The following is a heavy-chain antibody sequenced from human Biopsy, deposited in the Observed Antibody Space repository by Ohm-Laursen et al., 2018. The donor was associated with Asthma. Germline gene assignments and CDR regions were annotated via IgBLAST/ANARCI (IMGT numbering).Heavy chain of an antibody. CDR2: HDHEEGGT. J-gene: IGHJ4*02. V-gene: IGHV1-24*01. CDR3: ASDFPKDYVRYNFQF. CDR1: GYSLTDLS. Sequence: ASVKVSCKISGYSLTDLSMHWVRQAPGQVLEWMGGHDHEEGGTVNARRFQGRVTMTEDTSTDTAYMELSSLSSDDTAVYYCASDFPKDYVRYNFQFWGQGTLVTVSS. D-gene: IGHD4-17*01.